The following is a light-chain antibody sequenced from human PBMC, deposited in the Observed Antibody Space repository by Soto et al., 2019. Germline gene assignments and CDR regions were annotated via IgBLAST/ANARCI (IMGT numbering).Light chain of an antibody. Sequence: EIVMTQSPATLFASPGERVPLSCRASQSVGRNLAWYQQKPGQAPRLLIFDASIRATGIPASFSGSGSGTEFTLNIGSLQSEDSEVYYCQQYNNWPYTFGQGTKVDIK. J-gene: IGKJ2*01. CDR1: QSVGRN. V-gene: IGKV3-15*01. CDR2: DAS. CDR3: QQYNNWPYT.